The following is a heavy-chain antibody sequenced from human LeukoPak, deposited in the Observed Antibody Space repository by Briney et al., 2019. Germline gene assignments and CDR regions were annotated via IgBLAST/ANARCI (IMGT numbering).Heavy chain of an antibody. V-gene: IGHV3-9*03. CDR3: AKGYNWNLGDAFDI. D-gene: IGHD1-7*01. CDR1: GFTFDDYA. CDR2: ISWNSGSI. J-gene: IGHJ3*02. Sequence: GGSLRLSCVASGFTFDDYAMHWVRQAPGKGLEWVSGISWNSGSIGYADSVKGRFTISRDNAKNSLYLQMNSLRAEDMALYYCAKGYNWNLGDAFDIWGQGTMVTVSS.